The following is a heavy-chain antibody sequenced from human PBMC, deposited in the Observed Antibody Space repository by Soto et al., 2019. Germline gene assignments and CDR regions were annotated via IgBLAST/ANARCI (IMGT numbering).Heavy chain of an antibody. CDR2: ISGSGGST. CDR3: AKDPSVVVATTSKTPWLPGDYDY. V-gene: IGHV3-23*01. Sequence: GGSLRLSCAASGFTFSSYAMSWVRQAPGKGLEWVSAISGSGGSTYYADSVKGRFTISRDNSKNTLYLQMNSLRAEDTAVYYCAKDPSVVVATTSKTPWLPGDYDYWGQGTLVTVSS. CDR1: GFTFSSYA. J-gene: IGHJ4*02. D-gene: IGHD5-12*01.